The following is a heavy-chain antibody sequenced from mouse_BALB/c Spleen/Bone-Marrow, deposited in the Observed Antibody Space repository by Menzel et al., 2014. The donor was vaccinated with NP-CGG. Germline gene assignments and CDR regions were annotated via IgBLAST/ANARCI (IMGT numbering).Heavy chain of an antibody. V-gene: IGHV5-12-1*01. CDR1: RFAFSSYD. CDR3: ARHRYYFDY. Sequence: EVQGVESGGGLVKPGGSLKLSCAASRFAFSSYDMSWVRQTPEKRLEWVAYISSGGGSTYYPDTVKGRFTISRDNAKNTLYLQMSRLKSEDTAMYYCARHRYYFDYWGQGTTLTVPS. J-gene: IGHJ2*01. CDR2: ISSGGGST.